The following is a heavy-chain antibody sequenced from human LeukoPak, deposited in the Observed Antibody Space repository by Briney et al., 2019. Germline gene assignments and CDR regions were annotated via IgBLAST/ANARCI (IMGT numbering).Heavy chain of an antibody. CDR1: GFTFSSYA. D-gene: IGHD1-7*01. CDR3: AKGGRTAPATRFDP. Sequence: GGSLRLSCAASGFTFSSYAMSWVRQAPRKGPEWVSAISGSGGSTYYADSVKGRFTISRDNSKNTLYLQMNSLRAEDTAVYYCAKGGRTAPATRFDPWGQGTLVTVSS. V-gene: IGHV3-23*01. J-gene: IGHJ5*02. CDR2: ISGSGGST.